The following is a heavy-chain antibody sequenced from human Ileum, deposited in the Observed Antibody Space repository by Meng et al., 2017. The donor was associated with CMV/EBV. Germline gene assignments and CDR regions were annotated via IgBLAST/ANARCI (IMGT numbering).Heavy chain of an antibody. J-gene: IGHJ6*02. CDR1: GFTFSSYW. D-gene: IGHD3-10*01. Sequence: GESLKISCAASGFTFSSYWMSLVRQAPGKGLEWVANRKQDGSEKYYVDSVKGRFTISRDNAKNSLYLQMNSLRAEDTAVSYCARDDMVRGVIFYYYYGMDVWGQGTTVTVSS. CDR3: ARDDMVRGVIFYYYYGMDV. V-gene: IGHV3-7*01. CDR2: RKQDGSEK.